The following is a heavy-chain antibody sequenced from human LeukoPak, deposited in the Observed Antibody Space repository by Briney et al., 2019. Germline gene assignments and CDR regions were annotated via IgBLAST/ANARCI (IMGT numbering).Heavy chain of an antibody. D-gene: IGHD3-3*01. V-gene: IGHV3-23*01. J-gene: IGHJ4*02. CDR3: ATFGVIVRNDYFDF. Sequence: PGRSLRLSFVGSGFIFRSYAVTWVRQAPGKGLQWVSSITANGDATYYADSVKGRFTISRDNSKNTLYLQMSSLRAEDTAVYFCATFGVIVRNDYFDFWGQGALVAVSS. CDR2: ITANGDAT. CDR1: GFIFRSYA.